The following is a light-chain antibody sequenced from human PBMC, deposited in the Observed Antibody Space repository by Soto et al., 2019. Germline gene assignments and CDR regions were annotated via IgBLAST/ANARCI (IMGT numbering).Light chain of an antibody. J-gene: IGKJ4*01. CDR1: QSVSSQ. CDR3: QQYNKSPLN. V-gene: IGKV3-15*01. CDR2: GAY. Sequence: VMTQSPATLSVSPGERATLSCRTSQSVSSQLAWYQQKPGQAPRLLIYGAYNRATGTPARCSGSGSATEFTRTISSLQSEDFAVYYCQQYNKSPLNFGVGTKVEIK.